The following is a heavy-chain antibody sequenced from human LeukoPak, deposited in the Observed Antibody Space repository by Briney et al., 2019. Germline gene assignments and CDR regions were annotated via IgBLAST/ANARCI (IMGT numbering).Heavy chain of an antibody. CDR1: GGSFSGYY. CDR3: ASLVPYYYGSGSYLGY. V-gene: IGHV4-34*01. J-gene: IGHJ4*02. Sequence: SETLSLTCAVYGGSFSGYYWSWIRQPPGKGLEWIGEINHSGSTNYNPSLKSRVTISVDTSKNQFSLKLSSVTAADTAVYYCASLVPYYYGSGSYLGYWGQGTLVTVSS. D-gene: IGHD3-10*01. CDR2: INHSGST.